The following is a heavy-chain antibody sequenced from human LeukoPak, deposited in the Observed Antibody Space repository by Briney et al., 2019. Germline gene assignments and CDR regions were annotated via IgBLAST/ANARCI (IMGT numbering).Heavy chain of an antibody. CDR2: INPNSGGT. J-gene: IGHJ4*02. D-gene: IGHD2-2*01. V-gene: IGHV1-2*02. CDR3: ARGYCSSTSCRSSNHDY. CDR1: GYTFTGYH. Sequence: ASVKVSCKASGYTFTGYHMHWVRQAPGQGLEWMGWINPNSGGTNYAQKFQGRVTMTRDTSISTAYMELSTLRSDDTAVYYCARGYCSSTSCRSSNHDYGGQGTLVTVSS.